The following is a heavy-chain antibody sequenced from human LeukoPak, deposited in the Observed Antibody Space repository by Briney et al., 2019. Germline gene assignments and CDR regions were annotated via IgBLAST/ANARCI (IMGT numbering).Heavy chain of an antibody. V-gene: IGHV1-69*05. CDR3: ARDEVADDYVWGSYRYSLRI. CDR2: IIPIFGAA. CDR1: GGTFSSYA. J-gene: IGHJ4*02. Sequence: SVKVSCKASGGTFSSYAISWVRQAPGQELEWMGGIIPIFGAANYAQKFQGRVTITTDESTSTAYMELSSLRSEDTAVYYCARDEVADDYVWGSYRYSLRIWGQGTLVTVSS. D-gene: IGHD3-16*02.